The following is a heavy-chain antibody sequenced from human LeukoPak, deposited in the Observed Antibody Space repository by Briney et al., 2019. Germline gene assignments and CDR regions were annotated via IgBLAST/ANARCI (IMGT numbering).Heavy chain of an antibody. CDR3: ARDESIAVAGRAFDY. Sequence: PSETLSLTCAVYGGSFSGYYWSWIRQPPGKGLEWIGSIYYSGSTYYNPSLKSRVTISVDTSKNQFSLKLSSVTAADTAVYYCARDESIAVAGRAFDYWGQGTLVTVSS. D-gene: IGHD6-19*01. CDR2: IYYSGST. J-gene: IGHJ4*02. CDR1: GGSFSGYY. V-gene: IGHV4-34*01.